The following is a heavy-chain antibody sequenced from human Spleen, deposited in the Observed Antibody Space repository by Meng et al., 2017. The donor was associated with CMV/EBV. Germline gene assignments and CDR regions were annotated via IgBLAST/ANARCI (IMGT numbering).Heavy chain of an antibody. CDR2: IYYSGST. CDR3: ARGLSPIDSSGYYLYFDY. D-gene: IGHD3-22*01. CDR1: SISSGGYY. Sequence: SISSGGYYWSWIRQHPGKGLEWIGYIYYSGSTYYTPSLKSRVTISVDTSKNQFSLKLSSVTAADTAVYYCARGLSPIDSSGYYLYFDYWGQGTLVTVSS. J-gene: IGHJ4*02. V-gene: IGHV4-31*02.